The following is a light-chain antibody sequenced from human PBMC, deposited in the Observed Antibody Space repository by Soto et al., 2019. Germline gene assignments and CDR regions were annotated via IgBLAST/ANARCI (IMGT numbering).Light chain of an antibody. J-gene: IGKJ1*01. CDR3: QQYGGSPWT. CDR1: QSVSSSY. V-gene: IGKV3-20*01. Sequence: EIVLTQSPGTLSLSPGERATLSCRASQSVSSSYLAWYQQKPGQAPRLLIYGASSRATGIPDRFSGSGSGTDFTLTISRLEPEYFAVYYCQQYGGSPWTFGQGTKVEIK. CDR2: GAS.